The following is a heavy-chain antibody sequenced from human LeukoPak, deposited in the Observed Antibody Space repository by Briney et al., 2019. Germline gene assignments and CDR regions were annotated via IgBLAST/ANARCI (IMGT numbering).Heavy chain of an antibody. Sequence: GGSLRLSCEASGITFSNSGMHWVRQAPGKGLEWVAVISYDGSNKYYADSVKGRFTISRDNSKNTLYLQMNSLRAEDTAVYYCAKDGEWELLYFFDYWGQGTLVTVSS. J-gene: IGHJ4*02. CDR1: GITFSNSG. CDR3: AKDGEWELLYFFDY. CDR2: ISYDGSNK. D-gene: IGHD1-26*01. V-gene: IGHV3-30*18.